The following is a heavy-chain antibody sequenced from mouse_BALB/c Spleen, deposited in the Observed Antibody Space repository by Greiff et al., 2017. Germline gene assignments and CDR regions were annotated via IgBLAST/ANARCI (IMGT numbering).Heavy chain of an antibody. CDR3: ARYDGYYDY. CDR2: ISIYYDNT. D-gene: IGHD2-3*01. CDR1: GYTFTDYA. J-gene: IGHJ2*01. V-gene: IGHV1-67*01. Sequence: QVHVKQSGPELVRPGESVKISCKGSGYTFTDYAMHWVKQSHAKSLEWIGVISIYYDNTNYNQKFKGKATMTVDKSSSTAYMELARLTSEDSAIYYCARYDGYYDYWGQGTTLTVSS.